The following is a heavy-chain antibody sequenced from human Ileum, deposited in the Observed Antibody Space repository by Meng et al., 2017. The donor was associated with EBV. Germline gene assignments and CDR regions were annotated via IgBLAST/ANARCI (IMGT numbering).Heavy chain of an antibody. J-gene: IGHJ4*02. V-gene: IGHV4-4*02. Sequence: QLQESGPGLVKPSGTLSLTCTVSGDSISSDIWWSWVRQPPGKGLEWIGEAYHRGDTNYNPSLKSRVDISVDKSKNQFYLSLFSVTAADTAVYYCGRDQGRELINHWGQGTLVTVSS. D-gene: IGHD1-7*01. CDR2: AYHRGDT. CDR3: GRDQGRELINH. CDR1: GDSISSDIW.